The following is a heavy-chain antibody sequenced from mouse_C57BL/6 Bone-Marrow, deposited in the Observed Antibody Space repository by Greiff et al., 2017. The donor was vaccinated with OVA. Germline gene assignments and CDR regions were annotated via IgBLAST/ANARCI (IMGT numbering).Heavy chain of an antibody. Sequence: QVQLQQPGAELVKPGASVKMSCKASGYTFTSYWITWVKQRPGQGLEWIGDIYPGSGSTNYNEKFKSKATLTVDKSSSTAYMQLSSLTSEDSAVYYCARRYYGSSYRYFDVWGTGTTVTVSS. V-gene: IGHV1-55*01. D-gene: IGHD1-1*01. CDR2: IYPGSGST. CDR1: GYTFTSYW. J-gene: IGHJ1*03. CDR3: ARRYYGSSYRYFDV.